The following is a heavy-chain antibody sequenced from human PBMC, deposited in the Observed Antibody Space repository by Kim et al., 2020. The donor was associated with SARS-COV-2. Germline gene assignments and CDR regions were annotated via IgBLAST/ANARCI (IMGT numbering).Heavy chain of an antibody. J-gene: IGHJ6*02. CDR2: INAGNGNT. CDR1: GYTFTSYA. CDR3: ARYGGYFDWLLKHYYYGMDV. D-gene: IGHD3-9*01. Sequence: ASVKVSCKASGYTFTSYAMHWVLQAPGQRLEWMGWINAGNGNTKYSQKFQGRVTITRDTSASTAYMELSSLRSEDTAVYYCARYGGYFDWLLKHYYYGMDVWGQGTTVTVSS. V-gene: IGHV1-3*01.